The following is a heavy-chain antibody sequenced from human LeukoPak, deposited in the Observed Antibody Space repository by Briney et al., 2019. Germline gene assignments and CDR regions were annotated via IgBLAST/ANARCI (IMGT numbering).Heavy chain of an antibody. D-gene: IGHD2-21*02. Sequence: PGGSLRLPCAASGFTFSSYWMSWVRQAPGKGLEWVANIKQDGSEKYYVDSVKGRFTISRDNAKNSLYLQMNSLRAEDTAVYYCARAYCGGDCYAYYYGMDVWGQGTTVTVSS. CDR3: ARAYCGGDCYAYYYGMDV. CDR2: IKQDGSEK. CDR1: GFTFSSYW. J-gene: IGHJ6*02. V-gene: IGHV3-7*01.